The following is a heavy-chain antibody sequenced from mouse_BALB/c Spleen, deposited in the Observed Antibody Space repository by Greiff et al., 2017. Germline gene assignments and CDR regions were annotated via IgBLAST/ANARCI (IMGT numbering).Heavy chain of an antibody. D-gene: IGHD1-2*01. CDR1: GYAFTNYL. CDR2: INPGSGGT. CDR3: ARFGLDY. V-gene: IGHV1-54*01. Sequence: QVQLKESGAELVRPGTSVKVSCKASGYAFTNYLIEWVKQRPGQGLEWIGVINPGSGGTNYNEKFKGKATLTADKSSSTAYMQLSSLTSDDSAVYFCARFGLDYWGQGTSVTVSS. J-gene: IGHJ4*01.